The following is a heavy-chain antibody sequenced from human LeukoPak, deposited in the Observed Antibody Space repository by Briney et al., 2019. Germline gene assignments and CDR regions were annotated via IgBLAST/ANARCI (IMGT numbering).Heavy chain of an antibody. Sequence: PSETLSLTCTVSGGSISSGGYYWSWIRQHPGKGLEWIGYIYYSGSTYYNPSLKSRVTISVDTSKNQFSLKLSSVTAADTAVYYCASPNPKYSGGDCYHSDAFDIWGQGTMVTVSS. V-gene: IGHV4-31*03. D-gene: IGHD2-21*02. J-gene: IGHJ3*02. CDR2: IYYSGST. CDR1: GGSISSGGYY. CDR3: ASPNPKYSGGDCYHSDAFDI.